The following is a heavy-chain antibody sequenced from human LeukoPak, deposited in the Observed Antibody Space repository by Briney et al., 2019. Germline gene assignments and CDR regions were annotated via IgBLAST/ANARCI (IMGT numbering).Heavy chain of an antibody. D-gene: IGHD6-19*01. CDR2: ISSSGSTI. Sequence: GGSLRLSCVASGFTFSDYYMSWIRQAPGKGLEWVSYISSSGSTIYYAGSVKGRFTISRDNAKNSLYLQMNSLRAEDTAVYYCARGRVAVRSDAFDIWGQGTMVTVSS. J-gene: IGHJ3*02. CDR3: ARGRVAVRSDAFDI. CDR1: GFTFSDYY. V-gene: IGHV3-11*04.